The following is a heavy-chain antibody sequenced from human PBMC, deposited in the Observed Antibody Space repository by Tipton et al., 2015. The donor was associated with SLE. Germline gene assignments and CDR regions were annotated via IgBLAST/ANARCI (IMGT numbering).Heavy chain of an antibody. CDR2: INHSGST. D-gene: IGHD6-19*01. CDR1: GGSFSGYY. V-gene: IGHV4-34*01. J-gene: IGHJ4*02. CDR3: ARRAVALNPLGY. Sequence: TLSLTCAVYGGSFSGYYWSWIRQPPGKGLEWIGEINHSGSTNYNPSLKSRVTISVDTSKNQFSLKLSSVTAADTAVYYCARRAVALNPLGYWGQGTLVTVSS.